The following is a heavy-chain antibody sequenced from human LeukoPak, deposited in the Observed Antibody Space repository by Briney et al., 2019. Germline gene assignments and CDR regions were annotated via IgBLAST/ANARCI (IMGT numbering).Heavy chain of an antibody. J-gene: IGHJ6*03. D-gene: IGHD2-15*01. CDR3: AKDGEDIVVVVAATPGYYYYYYMDV. Sequence: GGSLRLSCAASGFTFSSYGMHWVRQAPGKGLEWVAFIRYDGSNKYYADSVKGRFTISRDNSKNTLYLQMNSLRAEDTAVYYCAKDGEDIVVVVAATPGYYYYYYMDVWGKGTTVTISS. CDR2: IRYDGSNK. CDR1: GFTFSSYG. V-gene: IGHV3-30*02.